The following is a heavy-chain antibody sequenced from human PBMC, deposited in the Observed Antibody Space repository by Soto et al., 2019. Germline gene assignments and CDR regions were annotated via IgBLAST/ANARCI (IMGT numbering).Heavy chain of an antibody. CDR3: ARDLYCSGGSLCMDV. Sequence: ASVKVCCKASGYTFTSYYMHWVRQAPGQGLEWMGIINPSGGSTSYAQKFQGRVTMTRDTSTSTVYMELSSLRSEDTAVYYCARDLYCSGGSLCMDVWGQGTTVTVSS. CDR2: INPSGGST. J-gene: IGHJ6*02. D-gene: IGHD2-15*01. CDR1: GYTFTSYY. V-gene: IGHV1-46*03.